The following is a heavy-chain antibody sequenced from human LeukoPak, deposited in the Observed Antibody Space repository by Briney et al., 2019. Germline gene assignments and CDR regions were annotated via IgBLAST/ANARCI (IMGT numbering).Heavy chain of an antibody. D-gene: IGHD6-19*01. Sequence: SQTLSLTCTVSGGSISSGGYYWSWIRQHPGKGLEWIGNIYYSGSTYYNPSLKSRVTISVDTSKNQFSLKLSSVTAPDTAVYYCARVGGYSSVRGWFDPWAREPWSPSPQ. CDR2: IYYSGST. V-gene: IGHV4-31*03. J-gene: IGHJ5*02. CDR1: GGSISSGGYY. CDR3: ARVGGYSSVRGWFDP.